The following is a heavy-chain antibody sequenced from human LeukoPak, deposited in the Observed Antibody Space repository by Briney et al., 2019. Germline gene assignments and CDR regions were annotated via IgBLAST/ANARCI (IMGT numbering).Heavy chain of an antibody. CDR2: TYYRSKWYN. CDR3: ARPTTLHSSGLPDAFDI. Sequence: SQTLSLTCAISGDSVSSNSAAWNWIRQSPSRGLEWLGRTYYRSKWYNDYAVSVKSRITINPDTSKNQFSLKLNSVTASDTAVYYCARPTTLHSSGLPDAFDIWGQGTTVTVSS. J-gene: IGHJ3*02. V-gene: IGHV6-1*01. D-gene: IGHD3-22*01. CDR1: GDSVSSNSAA.